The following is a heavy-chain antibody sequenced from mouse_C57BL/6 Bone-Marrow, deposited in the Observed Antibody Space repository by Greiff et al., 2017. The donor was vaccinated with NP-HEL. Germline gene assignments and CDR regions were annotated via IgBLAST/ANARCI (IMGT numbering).Heavy chain of an antibody. D-gene: IGHD2-5*01. Sequence: QVQLQQSGAELARPGASVKLSCKASGYTFTSYGISWVKQRTGQGLEWIGEIYPRSGNTYYNEKFKGKATLTADKSSSTAYMELRSLTSEDSAVYFCARPYSNYWYFDVWGTGTTVTVSS. V-gene: IGHV1-81*01. CDR3: ARPYSNYWYFDV. CDR2: IYPRSGNT. CDR1: GYTFTSYG. J-gene: IGHJ1*03.